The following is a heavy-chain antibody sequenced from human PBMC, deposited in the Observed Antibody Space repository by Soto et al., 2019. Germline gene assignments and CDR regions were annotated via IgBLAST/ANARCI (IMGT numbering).Heavy chain of an antibody. J-gene: IGHJ6*02. D-gene: IGHD6-19*01. Sequence: GGSLRLSCAASGFTFSSYGMHWVRQAPGKGLEWVAVISYDGSNKYYADSVKGRFTISRDNSKNTLYLQMNSLRAEDTAVYYCAKDGGSGWDPHYYYYGMDVWGQGTTVTVSS. CDR2: ISYDGSNK. CDR1: GFTFSSYG. CDR3: AKDGGSGWDPHYYYYGMDV. V-gene: IGHV3-30*18.